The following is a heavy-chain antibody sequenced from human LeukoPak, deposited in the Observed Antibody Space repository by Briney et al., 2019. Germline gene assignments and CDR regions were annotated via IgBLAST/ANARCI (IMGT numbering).Heavy chain of an antibody. CDR2: IYPSDSDT. J-gene: IGHJ3*02. V-gene: IGHV5-51*01. CDR3: ARGGSGWFDAFDI. D-gene: IGHD6-19*01. Sequence: GESLKISCKGSGYTFTSQWIGWVRQMPGKGLEWMGIIYPSDSDTRYSPSFAGHVTISVDKSISTAYMELSRLRSDDTAVYYCARGGSGWFDAFDIWGQGTMVTVSS. CDR1: GYTFTSQW.